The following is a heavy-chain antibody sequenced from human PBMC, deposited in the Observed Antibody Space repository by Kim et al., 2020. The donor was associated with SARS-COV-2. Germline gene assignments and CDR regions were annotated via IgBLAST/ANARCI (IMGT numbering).Heavy chain of an antibody. CDR2: IIPIFGTA. J-gene: IGHJ4*02. CDR1: GGTFSSYA. D-gene: IGHD6-19*01. Sequence: SVKVSCKASGGTFSSYAISWVRQAPGQGLEWMGGIIPIFGTASYAQKFQGRVTITADESTSTAYMELSSLSSEDTAVYYCARDGSGSSGWYYWGQGTLVTVSS. V-gene: IGHV1-69*13. CDR3: ARDGSGSSGWYY.